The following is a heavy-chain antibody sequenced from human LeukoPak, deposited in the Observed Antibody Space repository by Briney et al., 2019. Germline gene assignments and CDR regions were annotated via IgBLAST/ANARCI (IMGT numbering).Heavy chain of an antibody. CDR3: ARVEKKSCSWYGQGLNWFAP. J-gene: IGHJ5*02. CDR1: GGPFSGYY. Sequence: PSETLSLTCAVYGGPFSGYYWSWIRQPPGKGLEWIGEINHSGSTNYNPSLKSRVTISVDTSKNQFSLKLTSVTAADTALYYCARVEKKSCSWYGQGLNWFAPWGQGTLVTVSS. D-gene: IGHD6-13*01. V-gene: IGHV4-34*01. CDR2: INHSGST.